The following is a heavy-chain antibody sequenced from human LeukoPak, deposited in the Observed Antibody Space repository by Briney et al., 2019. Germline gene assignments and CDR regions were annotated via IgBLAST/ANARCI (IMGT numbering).Heavy chain of an antibody. J-gene: IGHJ4*02. V-gene: IGHV4-39*01. CDR3: ARLRRVGATNFDS. Sequence: SQTLSLTWTVAGGSISSSSYYWGWIRQPPGKGLEGFGSIYYSGSTYYNPSLKSRVTISGDTSKNQFSLKLSSVTAADTAVYYCARLRRVGATNFDSWGQGTLVTVSS. CDR1: GGSISSSSYY. CDR2: IYYSGST. D-gene: IGHD1-26*01.